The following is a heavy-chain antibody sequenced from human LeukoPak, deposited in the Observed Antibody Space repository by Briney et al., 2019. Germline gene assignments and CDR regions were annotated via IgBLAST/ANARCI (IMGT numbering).Heavy chain of an antibody. CDR1: GFTFSSYA. CDR3: ARDLGQLWFYFDY. Sequence: GGSLRLSCAASGFTFSSYAMHWVRQAPGKGLEWVAVISYDGSNKYYADSVKGRFTISRDNSKDTLYLQMNSLRAEDTAVYYCARDLGQLWFYFDYWGQGTLVTVSS. V-gene: IGHV3-30-3*01. J-gene: IGHJ4*02. CDR2: ISYDGSNK. D-gene: IGHD5-18*01.